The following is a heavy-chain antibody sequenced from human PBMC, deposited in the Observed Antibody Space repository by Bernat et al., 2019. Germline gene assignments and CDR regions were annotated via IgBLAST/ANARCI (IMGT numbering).Heavy chain of an antibody. V-gene: IGHV3-21*04. D-gene: IGHD5-12*01. J-gene: IGHJ4*02. CDR1: GFTFSSYS. Sequence: EVQLVESGGGLVKPGGSLRLSCAASGFTFSSYSMNWVRQAPGKGLEWVSSISSSSSYIYYADSVKGRFTISRDNSKNTLYLQMNSLRAEDTAVYYCAKQGLDSGYDFDVSFDYWDQGTRVTVSS. CDR3: AKQGLDSGYDFDVSFDY. CDR2: ISSSSSYI.